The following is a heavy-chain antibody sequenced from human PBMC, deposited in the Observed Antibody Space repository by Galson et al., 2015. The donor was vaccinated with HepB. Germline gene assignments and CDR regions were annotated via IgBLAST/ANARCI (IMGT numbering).Heavy chain of an antibody. V-gene: IGHV3-15*01. D-gene: IGHD6-13*01. Sequence: SLRLSCAASGFTFSNAWMSWVRQAPGKGLEWVGRIKSKTDGGTTDYAAPVKGRFTISRDDSKNTLYLQMNSLRAEDTAVYYCAKDREVLAATRIFDYWGQGTLVTVSS. CDR2: IKSKTDGGTT. CDR3: AKDREVLAATRIFDY. CDR1: GFTFSNAW. J-gene: IGHJ4*02.